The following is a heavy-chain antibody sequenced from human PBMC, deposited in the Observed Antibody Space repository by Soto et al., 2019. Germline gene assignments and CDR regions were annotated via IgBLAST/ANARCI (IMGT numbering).Heavy chain of an antibody. J-gene: IGHJ5*02. D-gene: IGHD6-19*01. V-gene: IGHV3-23*01. Sequence: PGGSLRLSCAASGFTFSSYAMSWVRQAPGKGLEWVSAISGSGGSTYYADSVKGRFTISRDNSKNTLYLQMNSLRAEDTAVYYCAKDTALAVTDLRWFDPWGQGTLVTVSS. CDR1: GFTFSSYA. CDR3: AKDTALAVTDLRWFDP. CDR2: ISGSGGST.